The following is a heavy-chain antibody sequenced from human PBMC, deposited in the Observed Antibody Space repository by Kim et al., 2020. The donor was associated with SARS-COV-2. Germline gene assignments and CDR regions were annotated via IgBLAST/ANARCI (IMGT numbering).Heavy chain of an antibody. CDR2: ISAYSGNT. V-gene: IGHV1-18*01. CDR3: ARAGITGADFDY. D-gene: IGHD1-20*01. Sequence: ASVKVSCKTSGYTFNNYGISWVRQAPGQGLEWMGWISAYSGNTNYAQKVQGRVSMTTDTPTSTAYMELKSLTSDDTAVYYCARAGITGADFDYWGQGTLVTVSS. J-gene: IGHJ4*02. CDR1: GYTFNNYG.